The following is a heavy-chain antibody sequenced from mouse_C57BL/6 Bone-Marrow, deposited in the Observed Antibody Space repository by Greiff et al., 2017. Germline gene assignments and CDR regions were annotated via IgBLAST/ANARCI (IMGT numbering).Heavy chain of an antibody. D-gene: IGHD2-4*01. J-gene: IGHJ2*01. CDR2: ISDGGSYT. CDR1: GFTFSSYA. CDR3: ARVNYDYPNY. Sequence: EVKVEESGGGLVKPGGSLKLSCAASGFTFSSYAMSWVRQTPEKRLEWVATISDGGSYTYYPDNVKGRFTISRDNAKNNLYLQMSHLKSEDTAMYYCARVNYDYPNYWGQGTTLTVSS. V-gene: IGHV5-4*03.